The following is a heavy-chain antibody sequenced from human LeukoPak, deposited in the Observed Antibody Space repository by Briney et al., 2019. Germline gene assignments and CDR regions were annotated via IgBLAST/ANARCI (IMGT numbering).Heavy chain of an antibody. Sequence: SETLSLTCAVSGGSISSSNWWSWVRQPPGKGLEWIGEIYHSGSTNYNPSLKSRVTISVDKSKNQFSLKLSSVTAADTAVYYCARDATVTTTHPFDYWGQGTLVTVSS. D-gene: IGHD4-17*01. CDR2: IYHSGST. J-gene: IGHJ4*02. V-gene: IGHV4-4*02. CDR1: GGSISSSNW. CDR3: ARDATVTTTHPFDY.